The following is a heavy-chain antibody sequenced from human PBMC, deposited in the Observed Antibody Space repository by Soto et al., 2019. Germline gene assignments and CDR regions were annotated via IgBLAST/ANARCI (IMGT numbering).Heavy chain of an antibody. Sequence: QVQLQESGPGLVKPSQTLSLTCTVSGGSISSGGYYWSWIRPHPGKGVEWIGYTYYSGSTYDNPSLKSRVTISVDTSKNQFSRQLSSVTTADTAVYYCARDAYCDYVGDYGMDVWGQGTTVTVSS. J-gene: IGHJ6*02. CDR3: ARDAYCDYVGDYGMDV. V-gene: IGHV4-31*03. CDR2: TYYSGST. CDR1: GGSISSGGYY. D-gene: IGHD4-17*01.